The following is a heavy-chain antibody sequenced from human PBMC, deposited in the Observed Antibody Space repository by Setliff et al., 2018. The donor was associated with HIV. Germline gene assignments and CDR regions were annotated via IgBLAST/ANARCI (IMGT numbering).Heavy chain of an antibody. D-gene: IGHD4-4*01. Sequence: PGESLKISCKGSRYSFTNYWVGWVRQMPANGLEWMGLIWPDDSDTIYSPSFQGQVTISADKSSSTAYLQWSSLKAPDTAMYYCARRSRSYSNYFWDFDYWGQGTQVTVSS. V-gene: IGHV5-51*01. CDR3: ARRSRSYSNYFWDFDY. CDR2: IWPDDSDT. J-gene: IGHJ4*02. CDR1: RYSFTNYW.